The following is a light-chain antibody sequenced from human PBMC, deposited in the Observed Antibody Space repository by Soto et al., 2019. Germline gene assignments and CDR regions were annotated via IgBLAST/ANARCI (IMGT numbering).Light chain of an antibody. CDR3: CSYTSSTTFV. V-gene: IGLV2-14*03. J-gene: IGLJ1*01. Sequence: QTVLTQPASVSGSPGQSITISCTGTSSDVGGYNYVSWYQQHPGKAPKLMISDVTNRPSGVSNRFSGSKSGNTASLTISGLQAEDEAEYYCCSYTSSTTFVFGPGTKLTVL. CDR1: SSDVGGYNY. CDR2: DVT.